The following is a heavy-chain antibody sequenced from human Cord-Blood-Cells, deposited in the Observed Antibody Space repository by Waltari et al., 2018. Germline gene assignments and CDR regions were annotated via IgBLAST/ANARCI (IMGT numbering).Heavy chain of an antibody. Sequence: QVQLVQSGAEVKTPGSSVKVSCKASGDTFSSYTISWVRHAPGQGLEWMGRIIPILGIANYAQKFQGRVTITADKSTSTAYMELSSLRSEDTAVYYCASSSMVQGVINWFDPWGQGTLVTVSS. CDR2: IIPILGIA. CDR3: ASSSMVQGVINWFDP. CDR1: GDTFSSYT. J-gene: IGHJ5*02. V-gene: IGHV1-69*02. D-gene: IGHD3-10*01.